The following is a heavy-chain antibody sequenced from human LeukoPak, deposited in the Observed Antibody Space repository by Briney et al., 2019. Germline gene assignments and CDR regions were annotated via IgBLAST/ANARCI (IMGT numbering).Heavy chain of an antibody. Sequence: GGSLRLSCAASGFTFSSSVMTWVRQAPGKGLEWVSVISGSGGFTYYADSVKGRFTISTDNSKNTLYLQMNSLRAEDTAVYYCAKDTRFDYWGQGTLVTASS. V-gene: IGHV3-23*01. J-gene: IGHJ4*02. CDR2: ISGSGGFT. CDR1: GFTFSSSV. CDR3: AKDTRFDY. D-gene: IGHD3-10*02.